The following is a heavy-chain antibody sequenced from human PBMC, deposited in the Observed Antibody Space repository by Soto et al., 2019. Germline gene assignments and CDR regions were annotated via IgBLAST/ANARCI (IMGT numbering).Heavy chain of an antibody. Sequence: QVQLVDSGGGEVQPGRSPTISCAASGFTFSTYGMHWVRQTPGKGLEWVAVISYDGTNKFYSDSVKGRFTISRDNFKNTLTLQTNSLRADDTAVYSCAKDLQSYGDYDYYCYGMDVWGLGTRVTVSS. D-gene: IGHD4-17*01. CDR3: AKDLQSYGDYDYYCYGMDV. CDR1: GFTFSTYG. J-gene: IGHJ6*02. V-gene: IGHV3-30*18. CDR2: ISYDGTNK.